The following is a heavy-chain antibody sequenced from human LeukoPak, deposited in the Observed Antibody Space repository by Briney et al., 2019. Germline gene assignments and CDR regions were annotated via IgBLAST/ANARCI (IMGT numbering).Heavy chain of an antibody. CDR1: GYSFTDYH. D-gene: IGHD6-19*01. J-gene: IGHJ5*02. CDR2: INTKSGGT. Sequence: GASVKLSCTASGYSFTDYHMHWVRQAPGQGLEWMGWINTKSGGTNYAQTFQGRVTLTRHTYISTPYMEMSSLRSDDTAVYYCARERPGYSSYFDPWGQGTLVSVSS. V-gene: IGHV1-2*02. CDR3: ARERPGYSSYFDP.